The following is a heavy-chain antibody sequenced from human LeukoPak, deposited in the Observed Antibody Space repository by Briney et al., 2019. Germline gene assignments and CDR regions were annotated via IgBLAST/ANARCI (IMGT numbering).Heavy chain of an antibody. CDR3: ARGTPYGMDV. V-gene: IGHV4-59*01. D-gene: IGHD2-2*01. CDR2: IYYSGST. Sequence: PSETLSLTCTVSGGSISSYYWSWIRQPPGKGLEWIGYIYYSGSTNYNPSLKSRVTISVDTSKNQFSLKLSSVTAAGTAVYYCARGTPYGMDVWGQGTTVTVSS. CDR1: GGSISSYY. J-gene: IGHJ6*02.